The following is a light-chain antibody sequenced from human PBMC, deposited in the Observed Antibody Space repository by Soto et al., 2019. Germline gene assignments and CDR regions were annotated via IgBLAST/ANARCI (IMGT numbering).Light chain of an antibody. CDR3: CSYAGSSTYV. J-gene: IGLJ1*01. V-gene: IGLV2-23*01. CDR2: EGT. CDR1: SSDVGSYNL. Sequence: QSVLTQPASVSGSPGQSITISCNGTSSDVGSYNLVSWYQQHPGKAPKLMIYEGTKRPSGVSNRFSGSKSGNTASLTISGLQAEDEADYYCCSYAGSSTYVFGTGTKLTAL.